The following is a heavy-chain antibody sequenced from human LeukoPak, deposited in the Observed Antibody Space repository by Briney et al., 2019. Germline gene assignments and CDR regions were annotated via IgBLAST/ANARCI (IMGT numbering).Heavy chain of an antibody. CDR3: ARSHPDYYDSSGYLFDY. CDR1: GXSISSSSYY. D-gene: IGHD3-22*01. V-gene: IGHV4-39*01. Sequence: PSETLSLTCTVSGXSISSSSYYWGWIRQPPGKGLEWIGSIYYSGSTYYNPSLKSRVTISVDTSKNQFSPKLSSVTAADTAVYYCARSHPDYYDSSGYLFDYWGQGTLVTVSS. J-gene: IGHJ4*02. CDR2: IYYSGST.